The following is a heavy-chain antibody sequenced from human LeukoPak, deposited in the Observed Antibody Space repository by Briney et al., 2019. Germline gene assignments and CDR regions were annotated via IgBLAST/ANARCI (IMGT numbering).Heavy chain of an antibody. CDR1: GGSISSYY. CDR3: ARQGPAQQLVLFDY. J-gene: IGHJ4*02. Sequence: SETLSLTCTVSGGSISSYYWSWLRQPPGKGLEWIGYIYYSGSTNYNPSLKSRVTISVDTSKNQFSLKLSSVTAADTAVYYCARQGPAQQLVLFDYWGQGTLVTVSS. D-gene: IGHD6-13*01. V-gene: IGHV4-59*08. CDR2: IYYSGST.